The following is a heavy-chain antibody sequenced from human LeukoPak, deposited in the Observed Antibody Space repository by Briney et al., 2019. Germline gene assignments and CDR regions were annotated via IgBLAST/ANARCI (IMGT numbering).Heavy chain of an antibody. Sequence: PGGSLRLSCAAPGFTFRSYGMNWVRQDSGKGLEWAAVIWYDGSNKYYGDSVKGRFTISRDNSKNTVSLQMNSLRVEDTAVYYCARLGSSWSFDYWGQGTLVTVSS. CDR1: GFTFRSYG. CDR3: ARLGSSWSFDY. D-gene: IGHD6-13*01. V-gene: IGHV3-33*01. J-gene: IGHJ4*02. CDR2: IWYDGSNK.